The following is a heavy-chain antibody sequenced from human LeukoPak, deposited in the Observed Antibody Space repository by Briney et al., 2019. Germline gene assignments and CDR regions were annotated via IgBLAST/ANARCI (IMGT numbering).Heavy chain of an antibody. CDR1: GYTFTSYG. J-gene: IGHJ4*02. CDR2: ITPYNGKT. CDR3: GRDYYGSGRANCDY. V-gene: IGHV1-18*01. D-gene: IGHD3-10*01. Sequence: VSVKVSGKASGYTFTSYGITWVRQAPGQGREWMGWITPYNGKTSYAQKLQGRVTITTDTSTSTAYMELRSLRSDETAVYYCGRDYYGSGRANCDYWGQGTLVTVSS.